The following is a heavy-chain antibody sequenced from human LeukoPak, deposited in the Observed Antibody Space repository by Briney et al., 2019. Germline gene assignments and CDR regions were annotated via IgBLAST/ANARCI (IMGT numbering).Heavy chain of an antibody. Sequence: SETLPLTCTVSGGSISSSSYYWAWIRQPPGKGLEWIVRIYYGGITYYHPSLNSRVTISVDTSKNQFSLQLGSVTAADMAVYYCARAVVVAAPKPLYLDGWGQGGLLTVS. CDR2: IYYGGIT. V-gene: IGHV4-39*07. CDR1: GGSISSSSYY. J-gene: IGHJ4*02. CDR3: ARAVVVAAPKPLYLDG. D-gene: IGHD2-15*01.